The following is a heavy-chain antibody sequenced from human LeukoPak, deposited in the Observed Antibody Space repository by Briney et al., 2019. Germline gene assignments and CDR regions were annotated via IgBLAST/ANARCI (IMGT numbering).Heavy chain of an antibody. Sequence: SETLSLTCAVSGGSISSGGYSWSWIRQPPGKGLERIGYIYHSGSTYYNPSLKSRVTISVDRSKNQFSLKLSSVTAADTAVYYCARARRTNCSSTSCYTYYFDYWGQGTLVTVSS. D-gene: IGHD2-2*02. CDR3: ARARRTNCSSTSCYTYYFDY. J-gene: IGHJ4*02. CDR1: GGSISSGGYS. V-gene: IGHV4-30-2*01. CDR2: IYHSGST.